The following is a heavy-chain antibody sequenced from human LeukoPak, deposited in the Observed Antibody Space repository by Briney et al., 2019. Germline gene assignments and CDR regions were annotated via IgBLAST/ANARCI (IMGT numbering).Heavy chain of an antibody. V-gene: IGHV3-30*04. D-gene: IGHD3-3*01. J-gene: IGHJ4*02. CDR3: ARPSGSVTIFGVVDYFDY. CDR2: IAYDGSNE. Sequence: GRSLRLSCVVSGFTFTNYGMHWVRQALGKGLDWVASIAYDGSNENCADSVKGRFTISRDNSKNTLYMQLNSLRAEDTAVYYCARPSGSVTIFGVVDYFDYWGQGSLVTVSS. CDR1: GFTFTNYG.